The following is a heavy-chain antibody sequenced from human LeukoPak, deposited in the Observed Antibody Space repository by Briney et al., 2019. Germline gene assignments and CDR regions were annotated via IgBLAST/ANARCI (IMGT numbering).Heavy chain of an antibody. CDR3: ARQHRDPYYCSSTSCYVEGWFDP. Sequence: SETLSLTCTVSGGSISSYYWSWIRQPPGKRLEWIGYIYYSGSTNYNPSLKSRVTISVDTSKNQFSLKLSSVTAADTAVYYCARQHRDPYYCSSTSCYVEGWFDPWGQGTLVTVSS. J-gene: IGHJ5*02. CDR2: IYYSGST. V-gene: IGHV4-59*08. CDR1: GGSISSYY. D-gene: IGHD2-2*01.